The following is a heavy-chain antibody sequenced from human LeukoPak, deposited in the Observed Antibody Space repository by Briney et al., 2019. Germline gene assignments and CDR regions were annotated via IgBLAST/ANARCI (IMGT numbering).Heavy chain of an antibody. CDR1: GFTFSSYS. Sequence: GGSLRLSCAASGFTFSSYSMNWVRQAPRKGLEWVSYIYYADSVKGRFTISRDNAKNSLYLQMNSLRDEDTAVYYCARAPGHDYFDYWGQGTLVTVSS. CDR2: I. J-gene: IGHJ4*02. V-gene: IGHV3-48*02. CDR3: ARAPGHDYFDY.